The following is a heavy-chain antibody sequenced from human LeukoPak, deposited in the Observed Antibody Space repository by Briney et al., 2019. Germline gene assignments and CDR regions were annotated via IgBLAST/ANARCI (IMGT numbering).Heavy chain of an antibody. V-gene: IGHV1-18*01. CDR2: ISAYNGNT. J-gene: IGHJ3*02. Sequence: GASVKVSCKVSGYTLTELSMHWVRQAPGQGLEWMGWISAYNGNTNYAQKLQGRVTMTTDTSTSTAYMELRSLRSDDTAVYYCARVDRSDAFDIWGQGTMVTVSS. CDR3: ARVDRSDAFDI. D-gene: IGHD1-26*01. CDR1: GYTLTELS.